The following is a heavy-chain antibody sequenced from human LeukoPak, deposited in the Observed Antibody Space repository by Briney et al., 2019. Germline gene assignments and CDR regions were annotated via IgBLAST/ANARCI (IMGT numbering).Heavy chain of an antibody. CDR3: ARNGPEKATNRDF. V-gene: IGHV4-34*01. D-gene: IGHD5-24*01. CDR2: INHSGST. CDR1: GGSFSGYY. J-gene: IGHJ4*02. Sequence: SETLSLTCAVYGGSFSGYYWSWIRQPPGKGLEWIGEINHSGSTNYNPSLKSRVTVSVDTSENQFSLKLSSVTAADTAAYYCARNGPEKATNRDFLGQGTLVTVSS.